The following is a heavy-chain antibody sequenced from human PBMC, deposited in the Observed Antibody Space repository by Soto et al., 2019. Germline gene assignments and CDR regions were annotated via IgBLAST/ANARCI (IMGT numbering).Heavy chain of an antibody. J-gene: IGHJ4*02. CDR1: SSGGYY. V-gene: IGHV3-49*03. CDR3: TRGYYYDSSGYYFPFDY. Sequence: SSGGYYWSWIRQAPGKGLEWVGFIRSKAYGGTTEYAASVKGRFTISRDDSKSIAYLQMNSLKTEDTAVYYCTRGYYYDSSGYYFPFDYWGQGTLVTVSS. CDR2: IRSKAYGGTT. D-gene: IGHD3-22*01.